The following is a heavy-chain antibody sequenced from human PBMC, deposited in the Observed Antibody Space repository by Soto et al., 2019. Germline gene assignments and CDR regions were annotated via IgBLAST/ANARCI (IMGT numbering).Heavy chain of an antibody. CDR3: ARWRQRHGGFDY. Sequence: QVQLQESDPGLVKPSETLSLTRSVAGGSMNSYFWSWIRQSPGKGLEWIGYIYYSGSTNYNPSLKSRVTISVDTSKNQFSLNLRYVTAADTAVYYCARWRQRHGGFDYWGQGTLVTVSS. J-gene: IGHJ4*02. D-gene: IGHD1-1*01. CDR1: GGSMNSYF. V-gene: IGHV4-59*01. CDR2: IYYSGST.